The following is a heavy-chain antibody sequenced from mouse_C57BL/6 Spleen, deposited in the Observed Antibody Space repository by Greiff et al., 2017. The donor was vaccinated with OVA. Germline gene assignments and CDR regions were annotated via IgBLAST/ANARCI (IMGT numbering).Heavy chain of an antibody. CDR3: ARGGGYDDYAMDY. V-gene: IGHV1-22*01. D-gene: IGHD2-2*01. Sequence: EVQLQQSGPELVKPGASVKMSCKASGYTFTDYNMHWVKQSHGKSLEWIGYINPNNGGTSYNQKFKGKATLTVNKSSSTAYMELRSLTSEDSAVYYCARGGGYDDYAMDYWGQGTSVTVSS. CDR2: INPNNGGT. CDR1: GYTFTDYN. J-gene: IGHJ4*01.